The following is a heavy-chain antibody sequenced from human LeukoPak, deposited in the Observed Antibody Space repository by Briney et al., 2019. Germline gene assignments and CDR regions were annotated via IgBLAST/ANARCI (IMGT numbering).Heavy chain of an antibody. D-gene: IGHD3-10*01. Sequence: GRSLRLYCAASGFTFSSYAMHWVRQASGKGLEWVAVISYDGSNKYYADSVKGRFTISRDNSKNTLYLQMNSLRAEDTAVYYCARDGGEGLWLGELLDPWGQGTLVTVSS. J-gene: IGHJ5*02. CDR1: GFTFSSYA. CDR3: ARDGGEGLWLGELLDP. V-gene: IGHV3-30*04. CDR2: ISYDGSNK.